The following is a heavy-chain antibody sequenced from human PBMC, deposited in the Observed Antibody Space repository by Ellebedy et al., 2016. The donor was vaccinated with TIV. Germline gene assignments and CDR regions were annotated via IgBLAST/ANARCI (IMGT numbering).Heavy chain of an antibody. CDR2: ISYDGSER. Sequence: GGSLRLSCAASGFTFGSYGMHWVRQAPGKGLEWVAFISYDGSERFYADSVKGRFTISRDNSENTLYVQMNSLRAEDTAVYYCAKEAYDILTGSQMYGMDVWGQGTTVTVSS. CDR1: GFTFGSYG. D-gene: IGHD3-9*01. J-gene: IGHJ6*02. V-gene: IGHV3-30*18. CDR3: AKEAYDILTGSQMYGMDV.